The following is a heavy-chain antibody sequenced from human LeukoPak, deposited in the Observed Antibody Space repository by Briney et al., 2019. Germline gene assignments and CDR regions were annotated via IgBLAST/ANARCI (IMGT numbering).Heavy chain of an antibody. CDR2: ISGSGGST. CDR1: GFTFSSYA. D-gene: IGHD4-17*01. Sequence: GGSLRLSCAASGFTFSSYAMSWVRQAPGKGLEWASAISGSGGSTYYADSVKGRFTISRDNSKNTLYLQMNSLRAEDTAVYYCAKDLGDYVIRYYFDYWGQGTLVTVSS. J-gene: IGHJ4*02. CDR3: AKDLGDYVIRYYFDY. V-gene: IGHV3-23*01.